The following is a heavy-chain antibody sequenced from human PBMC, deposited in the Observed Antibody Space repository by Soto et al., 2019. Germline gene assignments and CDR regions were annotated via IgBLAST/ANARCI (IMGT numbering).Heavy chain of an antibody. J-gene: IGHJ6*02. V-gene: IGHV3-30-3*01. CDR3: ARVLLTGYYRYYGMDV. Sequence: PRGSLILSCASSGFTFSIYAMHWVGQAPGKGLEWVAVISYDGSNKYYADSVKGRFTISRDNSKNTLYLQMNSLRAEDTAVYYCARVLLTGYYRYYGMDVWGQGTPVTVSS. D-gene: IGHD3-9*01. CDR2: ISYDGSNK. CDR1: GFTFSIYA.